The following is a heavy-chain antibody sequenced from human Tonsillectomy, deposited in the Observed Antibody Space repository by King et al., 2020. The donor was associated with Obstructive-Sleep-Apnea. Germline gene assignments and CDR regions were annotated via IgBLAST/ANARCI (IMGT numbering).Heavy chain of an antibody. CDR3: ARDRGYDSSGYSYYFDY. V-gene: IGHV4-31*01. J-gene: IGHJ4*02. Sequence: QLQESGPGLVKPSQTLSLTCTVSGGSISSGGYYWSWIRQHPGKGLEWIGYIYYSGSTYYNPSLKSQVTISVDTSKNQFSLKLSSVTAADTAVYYCARDRGYDSSGYSYYFDYWGQGTLVTVSS. D-gene: IGHD3-22*01. CDR1: GGSISSGGYY. CDR2: IYYSGST.